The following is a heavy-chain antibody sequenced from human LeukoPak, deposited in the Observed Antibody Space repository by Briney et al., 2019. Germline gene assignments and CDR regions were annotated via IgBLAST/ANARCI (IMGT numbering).Heavy chain of an antibody. Sequence: PGGSLRLSCEVSGFTFSSYWMNWVRQAPGKGLEWVANIKQDGSDKYYVDSVKGRFTISRDNAKNSLYLQMNSLRAEDTAVYYCARDILPSGSRAFDIWGQGTMVTVSS. CDR1: GFTFSSYW. D-gene: IGHD3-10*01. V-gene: IGHV3-7*01. CDR2: IKQDGSDK. J-gene: IGHJ3*02. CDR3: ARDILPSGSRAFDI.